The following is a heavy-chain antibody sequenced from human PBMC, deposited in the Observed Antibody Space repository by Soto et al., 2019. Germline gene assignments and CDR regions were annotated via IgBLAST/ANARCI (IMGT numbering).Heavy chain of an antibody. J-gene: IGHJ5*02. CDR3: ARARITMVRGVGGCWFDP. CDR2: IGTAGDT. D-gene: IGHD3-10*01. Sequence: GGSLRLSCAASGFTFSSYDMHWVRQATGKGLEWVSAIGTAGDTYYPGSVKGRFTISRENAKNSLYLQMNSLRAEDTAVYYCARARITMVRGVGGCWFDPWGQGTLVTVSS. CDR1: GFTFSSYD. V-gene: IGHV3-13*01.